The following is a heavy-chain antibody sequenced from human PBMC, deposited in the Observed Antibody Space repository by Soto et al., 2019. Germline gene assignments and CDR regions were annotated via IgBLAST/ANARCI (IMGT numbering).Heavy chain of an antibody. CDR2: IIPIFGTA. CDR1: GGTFSSYV. CDR3: AREEAVVGAISYYYGMDV. J-gene: IGHJ6*02. V-gene: IGHV1-69*01. Sequence: QVQLVQSGAEVKKPGSSVKVSCKASGGTFSSYVISWVRQAPGQGLEWMGGIIPIFGTANYAQKFQVRVTITADESTSTAYMELNSLRSEDTAVYYCAREEAVVGAISYYYGMDVWGQGTTVTVSS. D-gene: IGHD1-26*01.